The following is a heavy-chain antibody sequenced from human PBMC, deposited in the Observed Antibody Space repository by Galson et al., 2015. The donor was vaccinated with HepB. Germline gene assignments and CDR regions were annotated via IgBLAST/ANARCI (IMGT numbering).Heavy chain of an antibody. V-gene: IGHV3-23*01. CDR2: ITPSGDNT. Sequence: SLRLSCAASGFTFSNYAMAWVRQAPGKGLEWISAITPSGDNTYSADSMKGRFFISRDNSQNTLFLQMNSLRADDTAIYFCAKVFPEKTDGWYRQALYYFDSWGQGTRVTVSS. CDR3: AKVFPEKTDGWYRQALYYFDS. D-gene: IGHD6-19*01. J-gene: IGHJ4*02. CDR1: GFTFSNYA.